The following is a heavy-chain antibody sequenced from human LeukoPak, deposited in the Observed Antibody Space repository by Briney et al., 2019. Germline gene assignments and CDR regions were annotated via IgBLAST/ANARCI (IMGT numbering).Heavy chain of an antibody. D-gene: IGHD3-22*01. V-gene: IGHV3-23*01. CDR3: ANSPPIQDYYDSSGRNFDY. J-gene: IGHJ4*02. CDR1: GFTFSSYA. CDR2: ISGSGGST. Sequence: GGSLRLSCAASGFTFSSYAMSWVRQAPGKGLEWVSAISGSGGSTYYADSVKGRFTISRDNSKNTLYLQMNSLRAEDTAVYYCANSPPIQDYYDSSGRNFDYWGQGTLVTVSS.